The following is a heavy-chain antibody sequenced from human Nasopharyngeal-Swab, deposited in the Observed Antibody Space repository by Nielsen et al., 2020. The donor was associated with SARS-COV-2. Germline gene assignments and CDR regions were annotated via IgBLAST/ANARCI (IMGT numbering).Heavy chain of an antibody. CDR3: AKSPDGGSGWYYLPFDY. CDR1: GYTFTSYY. CDR2: INPSGGST. V-gene: IGHV1-46*01. Sequence: ASVKVSCKASGYTFTSYYMHWVRQAPGQGLEWMGIINPSGGSTSYAQKFQGRVTMTRDTSTSTVYMELSSLRSEDTAVYYCAKSPDGGSGWYYLPFDYWGQGTLVTVSS. D-gene: IGHD6-19*01. J-gene: IGHJ4*02.